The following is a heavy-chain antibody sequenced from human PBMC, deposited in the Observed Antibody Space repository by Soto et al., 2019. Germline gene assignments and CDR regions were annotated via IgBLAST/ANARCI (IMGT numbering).Heavy chain of an antibody. V-gene: IGHV1-69*08. CDR1: GGTFSSYT. D-gene: IGHD3-3*01. CDR3: ARERGFGGVEGFVP. CDR2: IIPILGIA. J-gene: IGHJ5*02. Sequence: QVQLVQSGAEVKKPGSSVKVSCKASGGTFSSYTISWVRQAPGQGLAWMGRIIPILGIANYAQKFQGRVSITADTSTSTGYMELSSLRSDDSSVSCCARERGFGGVEGFVPWGRGTLVCVSS.